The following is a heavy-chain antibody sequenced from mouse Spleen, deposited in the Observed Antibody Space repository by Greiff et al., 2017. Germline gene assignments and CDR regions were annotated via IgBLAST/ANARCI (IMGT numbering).Heavy chain of an antibody. CDR2: ISYDGSD. D-gene: IGHD2-1*01. J-gene: IGHJ3*01. V-gene: IGHV3-6*01. Sequence: EVQRVESGPGLVKPSQSLSLTCSVTGYPITSGYFWNWIRHFPGSKLEWMGYISYDGSDNYNPSLKNRVSITRDTSKNQFFLKLNSVTTEDTATYYCAREDGNWFAYWGQGTLVTVSA. CDR3: AREDGNWFAY. CDR1: GYPITSGYF.